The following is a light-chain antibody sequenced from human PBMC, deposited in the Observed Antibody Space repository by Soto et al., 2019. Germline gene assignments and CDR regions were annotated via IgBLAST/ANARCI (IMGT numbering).Light chain of an antibody. Sequence: QSVLTQPPLASGTPGQRVTISCSGSSSNIGSNTVSWYQQFPGTAPKLLIYSFNQRPSGVPDRFSGSKSGTSASLAISGLQSEDEADYYCAAWDDSLKGVVFGGGTKLTVL. CDR3: AAWDDSLKGVV. V-gene: IGLV1-44*01. CDR1: SSNIGSNT. J-gene: IGLJ2*01. CDR2: SFN.